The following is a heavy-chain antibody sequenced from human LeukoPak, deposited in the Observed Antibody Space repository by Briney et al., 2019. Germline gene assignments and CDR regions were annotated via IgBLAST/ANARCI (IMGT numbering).Heavy chain of an antibody. Sequence: GGSLRLSCAASGFTFSSYWMSWVRQAPGKGLEWVANIKQDGSEKYYVDSVKGRFTISRDNAKNSLYLQMNSLRAEDTAVYYWGGNPHGWGGIYYGGQGTLVTVPS. CDR3: GGNPHGWGGIYY. J-gene: IGHJ4*02. V-gene: IGHV3-7*01. CDR1: GFTFSSYW. CDR2: IKQDGSEK. D-gene: IGHD3-10*01.